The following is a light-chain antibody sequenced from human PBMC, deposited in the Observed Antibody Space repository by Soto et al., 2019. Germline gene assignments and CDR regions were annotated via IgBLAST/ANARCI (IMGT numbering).Light chain of an antibody. J-gene: IGLJ1*01. V-gene: IGLV2-11*01. CDR2: DVS. Sequence: QSVLTQPRSVSGSPGQSVTISCTGTSSDVGGYNYVSWYQQHPGKAPKLMIYDVSKRPSGVPDRFSGSKSGNTASLTISGLQAEDEADYYCCSYAGSYTPAYVFGTGTKATVL. CDR1: SSDVGGYNY. CDR3: CSYAGSYTPAYV.